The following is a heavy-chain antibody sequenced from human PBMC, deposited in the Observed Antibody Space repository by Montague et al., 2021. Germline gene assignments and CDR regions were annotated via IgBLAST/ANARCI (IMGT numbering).Heavy chain of an antibody. Sequence: SLRLSCAASGFTISSWAMSWVRQAPGKGLECVSIIKASGGKTHYADSVTGRFTISRDRSKNTLYLQMDSLRVEDTAVYYCANFRQSVEMDVWGQGTRVTVSS. D-gene: IGHD3-3*01. V-gene: IGHV3-23*01. CDR2: IKASGGKT. CDR1: GFTISSWA. CDR3: ANFRQSVEMDV. J-gene: IGHJ6*02.